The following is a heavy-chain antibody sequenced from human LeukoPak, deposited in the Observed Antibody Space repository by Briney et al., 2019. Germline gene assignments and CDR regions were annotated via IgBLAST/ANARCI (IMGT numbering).Heavy chain of an antibody. J-gene: IGHJ4*02. Sequence: VGSLRLSCAASGFTFDDYGMSWVRQAPGKGLEWVSGINWNGGSTGYADSVKGRFTISRDNAKNSLYLQMNSLRDEDTALYYCARGRGYGDYIGHFDYWGQGTLVTVSS. CDR1: GFTFDDYG. D-gene: IGHD4-17*01. CDR2: INWNGGST. V-gene: IGHV3-20*04. CDR3: ARGRGYGDYIGHFDY.